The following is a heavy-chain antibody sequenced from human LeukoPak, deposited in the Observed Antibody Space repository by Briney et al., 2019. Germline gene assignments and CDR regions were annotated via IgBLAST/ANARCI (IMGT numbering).Heavy chain of an antibody. V-gene: IGHV1-69*05. D-gene: IGHD3-10*01. CDR2: IIPIFGTA. J-gene: IGHJ4*02. CDR3: ARDGPRRFGELWGYYFDY. Sequence: SVKVSCKASGGTFSSYAISWVRQAPGQGLEWMGRIIPIFGTANYAQKFQGRVTITTDESTSTAYMELSSLRSEDTAVYYCARDGPRRFGELWGYYFDYWGQGTLVTVSS. CDR1: GGTFSSYA.